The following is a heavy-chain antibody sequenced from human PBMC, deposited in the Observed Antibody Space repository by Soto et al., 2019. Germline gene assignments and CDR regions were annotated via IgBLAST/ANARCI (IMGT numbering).Heavy chain of an antibody. Sequence: QVQLVQSGTEVKKPGASVKVSCKAFGYTFTSYGINWVRQAPGQGLEWMGWISGYNANTNYAQKFQGRVTMTTDTSTSTAYMELRSLRSDDTAVYYCARDYDSSAYYPHGIDYWGQGTLVTVSS. CDR1: GYTFTSYG. CDR3: ARDYDSSAYYPHGIDY. V-gene: IGHV1-18*01. D-gene: IGHD3-22*01. CDR2: ISGYNANT. J-gene: IGHJ4*02.